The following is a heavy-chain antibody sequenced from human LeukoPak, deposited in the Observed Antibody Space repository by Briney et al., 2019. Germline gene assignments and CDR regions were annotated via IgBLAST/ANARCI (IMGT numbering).Heavy chain of an antibody. Sequence: SETLSLTCTVSGGSISSYYWSWIRQPPGKGLEWIGYINYSGSTNYNPSLKSRVTMSVDTSKNQFSLRLRSVTAADTAVYFCARGRVSSSTWYSTYYYYFYMDVWGKGTTVTVSS. V-gene: IGHV4-59*01. CDR2: INYSGST. CDR3: ARGRVSSSTWYSTYYYYFYMDV. D-gene: IGHD1-1*01. J-gene: IGHJ6*03. CDR1: GGSISSYY.